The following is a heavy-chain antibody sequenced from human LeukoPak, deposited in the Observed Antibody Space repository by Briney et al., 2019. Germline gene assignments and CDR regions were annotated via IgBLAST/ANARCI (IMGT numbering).Heavy chain of an antibody. V-gene: IGHV3-7*01. D-gene: IGHD2-15*01. CDR2: IRQDGDTK. J-gene: IGHJ4*02. CDR1: GFPFNAYW. Sequence: PGGSLRLSCAASGFPFNAYWMTWVRQAPGKGLEWVANIRQDGDTKYYVDSVKGRFTISRDNAKNSLYLQMNSLRAEDTAVYYCAMGGVADYWGQGTLVTVSS. CDR3: AMGGVADY.